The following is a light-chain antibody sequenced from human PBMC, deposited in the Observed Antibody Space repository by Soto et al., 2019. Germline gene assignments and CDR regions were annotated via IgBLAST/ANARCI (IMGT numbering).Light chain of an antibody. J-gene: IGKJ1*01. CDR2: WAS. Sequence: DIVMTQSPDSLAVSLGERATINCKSSQSILKSSNNKNYLAWYQQKPGQPPKLLIYWASTRESGVPDRFSCGGSGTDFTLTISSLQDEDVAVYYCLQYYGTPEALGQGTKVELK. CDR1: QSILKSSNNKNY. CDR3: LQYYGTPEA. V-gene: IGKV4-1*01.